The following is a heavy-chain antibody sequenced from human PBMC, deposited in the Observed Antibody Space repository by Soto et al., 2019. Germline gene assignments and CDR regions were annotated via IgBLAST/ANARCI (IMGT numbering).Heavy chain of an antibody. CDR3: ARAMYSSKTEFEY. D-gene: IGHD6-13*01. J-gene: IGHJ4*02. CDR2: ISSSAGTI. CDR1: GLTFSDYY. V-gene: IGHV3-11*01. Sequence: RLSCAASGLTFSDYYMTLIRQAPGKGLEWVSYISSSAGTISYADSVKGRFTISRDNAKNSLYLQMNSLRAEDTAVYYCARAMYSSKTEFEYWGQGTLVTVSS.